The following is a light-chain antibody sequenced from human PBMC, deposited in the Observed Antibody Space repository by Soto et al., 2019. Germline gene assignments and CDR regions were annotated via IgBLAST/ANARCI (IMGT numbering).Light chain of an antibody. CDR3: QQYSNWPPYT. Sequence: EIVMTQSPAPLSVSPGERATLSCRASQSVSSKLAWYQQKPGQAPRLLIYAASTRATGIPARFSGSGSGTEFTLTITSLQSEDFAVYYCQQYSNWPPYTFGQGTKLEIK. J-gene: IGKJ2*01. CDR2: AAS. V-gene: IGKV3-15*01. CDR1: QSVSSK.